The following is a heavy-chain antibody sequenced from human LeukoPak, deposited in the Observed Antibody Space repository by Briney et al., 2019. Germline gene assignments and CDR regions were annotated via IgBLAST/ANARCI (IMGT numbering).Heavy chain of an antibody. J-gene: IGHJ6*04. V-gene: IGHV5-10-1*01. CDR3: ARVSMVRGVNYYYGMDV. D-gene: IGHD3-10*01. CDR2: IDPSDSFT. Sequence: GESLRISCNGPGYSFANYLINWVRQMPGKGLEWMGRIDPSDSFTKYSPSFEGHVTITADKSISTAYLQWSSLKSSDTAMYYCARVSMVRGVNYYYGMDVWGKGTMVTVSS. CDR1: GYSFANYL.